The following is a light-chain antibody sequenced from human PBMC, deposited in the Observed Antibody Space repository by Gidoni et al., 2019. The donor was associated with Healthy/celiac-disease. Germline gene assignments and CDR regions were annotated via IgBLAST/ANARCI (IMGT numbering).Light chain of an antibody. CDR3: QQSYSTLRT. J-gene: IGKJ2*01. CDR2: AAS. Sequence: DIQRTQSPSSLSASVGDRVTITCRASQSISSYLNWYQQKPGKAPKLLIYAASSLQSGVPSRFSGSGSGTDFTLTISSLQPEDFATYSCQQSYSTLRTFGQGTKLEIK. CDR1: QSISSY. V-gene: IGKV1-39*01.